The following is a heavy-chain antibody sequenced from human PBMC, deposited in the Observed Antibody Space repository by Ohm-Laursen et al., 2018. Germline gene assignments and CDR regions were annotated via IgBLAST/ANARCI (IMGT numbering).Heavy chain of an antibody. CDR3: ARGPSGTATIG. D-gene: IGHD5-24*01. CDR2: ISYDGSNK. V-gene: IGHV3-30*03. Sequence: SLRLSCTASGFTFSSYGMHWVRQAPGKGLEWVAVISYDGSNKYYADSVKGRFTISRDNSKNTLYLQMNSLRAEDTAVYYCARGPSGTATIGRGQGTLVTVFS. J-gene: IGHJ4*02. CDR1: GFTFSSYG.